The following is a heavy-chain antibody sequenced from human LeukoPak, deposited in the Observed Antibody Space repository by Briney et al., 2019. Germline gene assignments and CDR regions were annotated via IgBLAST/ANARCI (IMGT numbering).Heavy chain of an antibody. Sequence: GGSLRLSCAASGFTFSSYGMHWVRQAPGKGLEWVAFIRFDGSNKYYADSVKGRFTISRDNSKNTLYLQMNSLRAEDTAVYYCARDGRYCGGDCCSPPSPFDYWGQGTLVTVSS. CDR3: ARDGRYCGGDCCSPPSPFDY. CDR1: GFTFSSYG. V-gene: IGHV3-30*02. CDR2: IRFDGSNK. D-gene: IGHD2-21*02. J-gene: IGHJ4*02.